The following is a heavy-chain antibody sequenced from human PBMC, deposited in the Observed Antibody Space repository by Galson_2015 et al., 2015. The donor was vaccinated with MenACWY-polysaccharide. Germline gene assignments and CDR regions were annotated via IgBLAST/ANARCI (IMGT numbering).Heavy chain of an antibody. J-gene: IGHJ4*02. CDR2: ISYDGSNK. D-gene: IGHD3-22*01. Sequence: SLRLSCAASGFTFSSYAMHWVRQAPGKGLEWVAVISYDGSNKYYADSVKGRFTISRDNSKNTLYLQMNSLRAEDTAVYYCARGVGYDSSGYYSYWGQGTLSPSPQ. CDR3: ARGVGYDSSGYYSY. CDR1: GFTFSSYA. V-gene: IGHV3-30-3*01.